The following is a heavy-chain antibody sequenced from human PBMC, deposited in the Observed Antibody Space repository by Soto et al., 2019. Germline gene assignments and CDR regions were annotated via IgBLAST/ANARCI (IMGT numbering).Heavy chain of an antibody. CDR2: ISAYNGNT. V-gene: IGHV1-18*01. CDR1: GYTFTSYG. Sequence: QVQLVQSGAEVKKPGASVKVSCKASGYTFTSYGISWVRQAPGQGLEWMGWISAYNGNTNYAQKVQGRVTMTTDTSTSTAYVELRSLRSDDTAVYYCARDSTPVFGVVITSNFDYWGQGTLVTVSS. D-gene: IGHD3-3*01. CDR3: ARDSTPVFGVVITSNFDY. J-gene: IGHJ4*02.